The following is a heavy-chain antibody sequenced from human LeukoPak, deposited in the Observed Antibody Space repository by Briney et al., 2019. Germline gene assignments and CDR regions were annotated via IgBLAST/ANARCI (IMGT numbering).Heavy chain of an antibody. V-gene: IGHV3-74*01. CDR1: GFTFRSYW. J-gene: IGHJ4*02. Sequence: PGGSLRLSCAASGFTFRSYWMHWVRQAPGKGLVWVSRINSDGSSTSYADSVKGRFTISRDNAKNTLYLQMNSLRAEDTAVYYCARGSYYDSSVQRGPDYWGQGTLVTVSS. CDR3: ARGSYYDSSVQRGPDY. CDR2: INSDGSST. D-gene: IGHD3-22*01.